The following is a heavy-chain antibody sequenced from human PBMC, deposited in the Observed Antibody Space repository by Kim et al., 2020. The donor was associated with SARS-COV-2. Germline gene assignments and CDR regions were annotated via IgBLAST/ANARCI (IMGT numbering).Heavy chain of an antibody. Sequence: EGRLTISRDKSKNTLYLQMNSLRAEDTAVYYCAKSDRITMIVVVTMIDYWGQGTLVTVSS. CDR3: AKSDRITMIVVVTMIDY. D-gene: IGHD3-22*01. J-gene: IGHJ4*02. V-gene: IGHV3-23*01.